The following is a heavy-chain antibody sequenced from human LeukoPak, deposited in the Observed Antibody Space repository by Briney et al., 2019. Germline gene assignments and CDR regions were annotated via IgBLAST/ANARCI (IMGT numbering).Heavy chain of an antibody. CDR3: ARLDVPFDY. CDR1: GGSINSGGYY. J-gene: IGHJ4*02. V-gene: IGHV4-31*03. D-gene: IGHD1-1*01. Sequence: PSETLSLTCTVSGGSINSGGYYWNWIRQPPGKGLEWIGYIYYTGRSFYNPSLKSRVTMSADTSKNEFSLRLSSVTAADTAVYYCARLDVPFDYWGQGTLASLSS. CDR2: IYYTGRS.